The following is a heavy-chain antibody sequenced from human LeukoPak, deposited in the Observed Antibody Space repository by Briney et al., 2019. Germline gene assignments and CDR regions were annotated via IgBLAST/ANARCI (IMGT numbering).Heavy chain of an antibody. V-gene: IGHV3-11*01. Sequence: GGSLRLSCAASGFTFSDYYMSWIRQAPGKGLEWISYISSSGSTRYYADSVKGRFTISRDNAKNLLYLEMNSLRAEDTAVYYCGRIAINANNGMDVWGQGTTVTVSS. CDR2: ISSSGSTR. CDR3: GRIAINANNGMDV. J-gene: IGHJ6*02. D-gene: IGHD1/OR15-1a*01. CDR1: GFTFSDYY.